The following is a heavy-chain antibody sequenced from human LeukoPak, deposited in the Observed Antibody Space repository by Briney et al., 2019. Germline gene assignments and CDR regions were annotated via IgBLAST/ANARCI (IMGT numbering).Heavy chain of an antibody. J-gene: IGHJ4*02. Sequence: GGSLRLSCAASGFSFSDYWMSWVRQAPGKGLEWVSYITSGSDTIFYADSVKGRFTISRDNARNSLYLQMNSVGVEDTAVYYCVRRPVGAHPFDYWGQGTLVTVSS. D-gene: IGHD1-26*01. CDR2: ITSGSDTI. V-gene: IGHV3-48*01. CDR1: GFSFSDYW. CDR3: VRRPVGAHPFDY.